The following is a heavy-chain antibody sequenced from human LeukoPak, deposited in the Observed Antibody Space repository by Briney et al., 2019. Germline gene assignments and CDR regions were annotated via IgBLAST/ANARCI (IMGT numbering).Heavy chain of an antibody. CDR2: ISSSYGST. V-gene: IGHV3-23*01. Sequence: GGSLRLSCAASGFTFSSYAMSWIRQAPGKGLEWVSAISSSYGSTYYADSVKGRFTISRDNSKNTLYLQMNSLRAEDTAVYYCAKSNGYTYGSHTDYWGQGTLVTVSS. CDR1: GFTFSSYA. D-gene: IGHD5-18*01. J-gene: IGHJ4*02. CDR3: AKSNGYTYGSHTDY.